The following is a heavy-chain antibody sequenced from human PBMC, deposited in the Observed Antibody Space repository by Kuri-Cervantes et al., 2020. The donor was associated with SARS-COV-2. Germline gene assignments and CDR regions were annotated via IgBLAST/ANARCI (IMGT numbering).Heavy chain of an antibody. CDR1: GGSISSSSYY. J-gene: IGHJ5*02. CDR2: IYYSGST. V-gene: IGHV4-39*01. D-gene: IGHD1-14*01. CDR3: ARRYIPNRFDP. Sequence: SETLSLTCTVSGGSISSSSYYWGWIRQPPGKGLEWIGSIYYSGSTYYNPSLKSRVTISVDTSKNQFSLRLSSVTAADTAVYYCARRYIPNRFDPWGQGTLVTVSS.